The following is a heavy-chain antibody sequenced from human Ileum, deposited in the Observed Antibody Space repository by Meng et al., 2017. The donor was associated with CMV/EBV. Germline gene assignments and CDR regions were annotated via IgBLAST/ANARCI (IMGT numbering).Heavy chain of an antibody. CDR3: ARDQEYSSSSRTDY. CDR2: ITSSSTI. CDR1: GFTFSSYT. V-gene: IGHV3-48*04. D-gene: IGHD6-6*01. J-gene: IGHJ4*02. Sequence: GGSLRLSCAASGFTFSSYTMNWVRQAPGKGLEWVSYITSSSTIYYADSVKGRFTISRDNAKNSLYLQMNRLRAEDTAVYYCARDQEYSSSSRTDYWGQGTLVTVSS.